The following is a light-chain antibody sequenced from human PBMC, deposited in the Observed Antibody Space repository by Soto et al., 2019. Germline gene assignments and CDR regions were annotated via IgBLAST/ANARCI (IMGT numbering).Light chain of an antibody. CDR2: VAS. V-gene: IGKV3-20*01. CDR3: QQYRSSPT. Sequence: IVLTQSPGTLSLSPGERATLSCRASQSVSSSYLAWYQQKPGQAPRLLIYVASSRATGIPDRFSGSGSGTDFTLTISRLEPEDFAVYYCQQYRSSPTFGQGTKVDIK. J-gene: IGKJ1*01. CDR1: QSVSSSY.